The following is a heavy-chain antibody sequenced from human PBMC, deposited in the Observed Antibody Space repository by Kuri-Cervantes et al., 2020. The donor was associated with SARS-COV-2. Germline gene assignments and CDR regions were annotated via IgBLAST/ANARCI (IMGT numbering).Heavy chain of an antibody. J-gene: IGHJ3*02. V-gene: IGHV4-59*11. CDR3: ASQVTIFGVEYDAFDI. CDR1: GGSIGRHY. D-gene: IGHD3-3*01. CDR2: IYYGGST. Sequence: SETLSLTCTVSGGSIGRHYWSWIRQPPGKGLEWIGYIYYGGSTNYNPSLKNRVTISIDTSKNQFSLMLSSMTAADTAVYYCASQVTIFGVEYDAFDIWGQGTTVTVSS.